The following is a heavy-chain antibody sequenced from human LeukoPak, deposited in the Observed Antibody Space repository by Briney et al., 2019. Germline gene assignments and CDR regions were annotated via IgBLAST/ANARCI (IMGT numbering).Heavy chain of an antibody. J-gene: IGHJ4*02. CDR3: ARGVYIAAAQYGF. D-gene: IGHD6-13*01. CDR1: GGSISTYY. CDR2: IYYSGAT. V-gene: IGHV4-59*01. Sequence: SETLSLTCTVSGGSISTYYWNWIRQPPGKGLEWIGYIYYSGATNYNPSLKSRVTISVATSKNQFSLKLSSVTAADTAVYYCARGVYIAAAQYGFWGQGTLVTVSS.